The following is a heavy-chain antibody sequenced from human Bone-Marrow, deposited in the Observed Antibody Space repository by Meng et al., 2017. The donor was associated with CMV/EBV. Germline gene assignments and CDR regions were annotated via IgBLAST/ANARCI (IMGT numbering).Heavy chain of an antibody. Sequence: GGSLRLSCAASGFTFSSYSMNWVRQAPGKGLEWVSSISSSSSYIYYADSVKGRFTISRDSSKNKVYLQMNSLTPEDTAVYYCAGSTVVNVGGFWGRGSLVTVSS. J-gene: IGHJ4*02. CDR3: AGSTVVNVGGF. D-gene: IGHD4-23*01. CDR2: ISSSSSYI. V-gene: IGHV3-21*01. CDR1: GFTFSSYS.